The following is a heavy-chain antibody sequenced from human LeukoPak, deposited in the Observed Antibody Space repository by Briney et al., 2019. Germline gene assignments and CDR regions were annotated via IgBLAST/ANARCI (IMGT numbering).Heavy chain of an antibody. V-gene: IGHV3-7*01. CDR2: IKQDGSEK. CDR1: EFSVGSNY. D-gene: IGHD3-16*01. CDR3: ARDSYNWNDH. Sequence: GGSLRLSCAASEFSVGSNYMSWVRQAPGKGLEWVANIKQDGSEKYYVDSVKGRFTISRDNAENSLYLQMNSLRAEDTAVYYCARDSYNWNDHWGQGTLVTVSS. J-gene: IGHJ5*02.